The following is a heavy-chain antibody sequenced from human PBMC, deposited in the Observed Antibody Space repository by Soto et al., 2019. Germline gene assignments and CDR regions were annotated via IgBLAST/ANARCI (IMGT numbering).Heavy chain of an antibody. CDR3: ARELPAMIVVVDYGMDV. Sequence: ASVKVSCKASGYTFTSYAMHWVRQAPGQMLEWMGWINAGNGNTKYSQKFQGRVTITRDTSASTAYMELSSLRSEDTAVYYCARELPAMIVVVDYGMDVWGQGTTVTVSS. V-gene: IGHV1-3*01. J-gene: IGHJ6*02. CDR2: INAGNGNT. CDR1: GYTFTSYA. D-gene: IGHD3-22*01.